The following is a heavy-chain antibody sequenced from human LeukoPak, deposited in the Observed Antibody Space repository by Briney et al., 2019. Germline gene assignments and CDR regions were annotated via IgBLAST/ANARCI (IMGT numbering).Heavy chain of an antibody. CDR3: ARINFRDYRGYTWFEP. V-gene: IGHV3-49*03. J-gene: IGHJ5*02. CDR2: VRTKTHGGAP. D-gene: IGHD3-10*01. CDR1: GVTFGDYA. Sequence: GGSLRLSCKGSGVTFGDYAVTWFRQAPGKRLERVGFVRTKTHGGAPETAASVKGRFNVSRDDSEGIAYLQMTSLTTEDTAMYYCARINFRDYRGYTWFEPWGQGTLVTVSS.